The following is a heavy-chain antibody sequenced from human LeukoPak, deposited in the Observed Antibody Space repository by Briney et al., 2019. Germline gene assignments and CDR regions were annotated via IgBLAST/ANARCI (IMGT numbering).Heavy chain of an antibody. D-gene: IGHD3-10*01. CDR1: GGSISSYY. J-gene: IGHJ4*02. CDR3: ARFGDMFDY. CDR2: IYYGGST. Sequence: PSETLSLTCTVSGGSISSYYWSWIRQPPGKGLEWIGYIYYGGSTNYNPSLKSRVTISVDTSRNQFSLKLSSVTAADTAVYYCARFGDMFDYWGQGTLVTVSS. V-gene: IGHV4-59*01.